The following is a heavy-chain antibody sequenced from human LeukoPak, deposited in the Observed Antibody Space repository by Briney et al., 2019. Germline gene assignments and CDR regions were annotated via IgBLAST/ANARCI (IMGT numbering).Heavy chain of an antibody. V-gene: IGHV3-21*01. D-gene: IGHD7-27*01. CDR2: IDPSSTYI. J-gene: IGHJ4*02. CDR3: ARGQLTGDDELFDY. CDR1: GFTFRSYS. Sequence: GGSLRLSCAASGFTFRSYSMNWVRQAPGKGLEWVSAIDPSSTYIYYADSVKGRFTISRDNAENSLYLQMNSLRAEDTAVYYCARGQLTGDDELFDYWGQGTLVTVSS.